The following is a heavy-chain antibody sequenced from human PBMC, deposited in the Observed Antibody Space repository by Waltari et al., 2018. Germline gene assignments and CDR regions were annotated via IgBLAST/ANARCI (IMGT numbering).Heavy chain of an antibody. D-gene: IGHD1-26*01. CDR2: IGSSGDT. V-gene: IGHV3-23*01. CDR1: AFTFSSYV. J-gene: IGHJ6*02. Sequence: EVQLLESGGRLVQPGGSLRLSCAASAFTFSSYVLFWVRQAPGKGLEWVSSIGSSGDTYYAGSVKGRFTISRDNSKNTLYLQMNSLRAEDTALYYCARGSKDSGRDVWGQGTTVTVSS. CDR3: ARGSKDSGRDV.